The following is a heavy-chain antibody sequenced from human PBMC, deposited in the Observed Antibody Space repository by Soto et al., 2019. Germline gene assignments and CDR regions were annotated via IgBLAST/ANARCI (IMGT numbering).Heavy chain of an antibody. V-gene: IGHV3-23*01. D-gene: IGHD1-26*01. Sequence: EVQLLESGGGLVQPGGSLRLSCAASGFTFSSYAMSWVRQAPGKGIEWVSATSGSGGSTYYADSVKGRFTISRDNSKNTLYLQMNSLRAEDTAVYYCAKAARWGGSYFIDPWGQGTLVTVSS. J-gene: IGHJ5*02. CDR3: AKAARWGGSYFIDP. CDR2: TSGSGGST. CDR1: GFTFSSYA.